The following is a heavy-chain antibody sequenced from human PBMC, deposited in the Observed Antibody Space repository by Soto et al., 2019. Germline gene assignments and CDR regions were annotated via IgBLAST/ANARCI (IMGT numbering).Heavy chain of an antibody. Sequence: QVQLVESGGGLVRPGGSLRLSCAASGFTFSDYYMTWIRQAPGKGLERVSYITGSSDYTNYADSVKGRFTISRDNVKNSLYLQMNSLRAEDTAVYYCEREYYYGMDVWGQGTTVTVSS. V-gene: IGHV3-11*05. CDR2: ITGSSDYT. CDR1: GFTFSDYY. J-gene: IGHJ6*02. CDR3: EREYYYGMDV.